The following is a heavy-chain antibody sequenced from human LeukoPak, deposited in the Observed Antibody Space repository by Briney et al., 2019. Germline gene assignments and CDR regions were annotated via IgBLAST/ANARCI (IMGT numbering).Heavy chain of an antibody. CDR1: GFTFSSYS. D-gene: IGHD6-19*01. CDR2: ISSGSSAI. V-gene: IGHV3-48*02. CDR3: ARVVAGIDWFDP. Sequence: QPGGSLRLSCAASGFTFSSYSMNWVSHAPGKGLEWVSYISSGSSAIYYADSVKGRFTISRDNAKNSLFLQLNSLRDEDTAVYYCARVVAGIDWFDPWGQGTLVTVSS. J-gene: IGHJ5*02.